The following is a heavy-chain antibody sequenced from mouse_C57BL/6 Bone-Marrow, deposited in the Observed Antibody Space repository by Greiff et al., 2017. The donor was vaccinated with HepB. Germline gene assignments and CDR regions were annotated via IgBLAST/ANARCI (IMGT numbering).Heavy chain of an antibody. J-gene: IGHJ3*01. Sequence: EVNVVESGGGLVQPGGSLKLSCAASGFTFSDYYMYWVRQTPEKRLEWVAYISNGGGSTYYPDTVKGRFTISRDNAKNTLYLQMSRLKSEDTAMYYCARHSNPAWFAYWGQGTLVTVSA. CDR3: ARHSNPAWFAY. CDR1: GFTFSDYY. V-gene: IGHV5-12*01. D-gene: IGHD2-5*01. CDR2: ISNGGGST.